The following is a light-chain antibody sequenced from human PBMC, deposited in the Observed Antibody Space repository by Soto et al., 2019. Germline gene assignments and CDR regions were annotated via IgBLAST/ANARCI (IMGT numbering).Light chain of an antibody. J-gene: IGKJ2*01. V-gene: IGKV3-20*01. Sequence: EIVLTQSPGTLSLSPGERATLSCRASQSVSSSYLAWYQQKPGQAPRLLIYGASSRATGIPDRFSGSGSGTDFTLTISRLEPEDVALYYCQQFGNSPYTFGQGTRLEIK. CDR3: QQFGNSPYT. CDR2: GAS. CDR1: QSVSSSY.